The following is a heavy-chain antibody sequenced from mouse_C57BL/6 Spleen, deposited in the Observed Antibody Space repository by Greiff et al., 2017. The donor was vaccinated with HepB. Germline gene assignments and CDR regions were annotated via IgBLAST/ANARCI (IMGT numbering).Heavy chain of an antibody. CDR1: GFTFSSYG. CDR3: ARLLTGTGFDY. V-gene: IGHV5-6*01. D-gene: IGHD4-1*01. Sequence: EVMLVESGGDLVKPGGSLKLSCAASGFTFSSYGMSWVRQTPDKRLEWVATISSGGSYTYYPDSVKGRFTISRDNAKNTLYLQMSSLKSEDTAMYYCARLLTGTGFDYWGQGTTLTVSS. CDR2: ISSGGSYT. J-gene: IGHJ2*01.